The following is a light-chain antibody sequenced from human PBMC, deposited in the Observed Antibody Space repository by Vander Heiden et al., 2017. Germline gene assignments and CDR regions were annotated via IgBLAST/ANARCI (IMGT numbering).Light chain of an antibody. V-gene: IGLV3-19*01. CDR1: SLRSYY. CDR3: NSRDSSGNHWV. Sequence: SSELTQDPAVSVALGQTVRITCQGDSLRSYYASRYQQKPGQAPVLVIYGKNNRPAGVPDRFSGSSSGNTASLTITGAQAEEEADDYCNSRDSSGNHWVFGGGTKLTVL. CDR2: GKN. J-gene: IGLJ3*02.